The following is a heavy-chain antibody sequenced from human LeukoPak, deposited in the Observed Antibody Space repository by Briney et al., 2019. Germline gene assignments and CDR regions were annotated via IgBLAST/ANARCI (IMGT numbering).Heavy chain of an antibody. V-gene: IGHV3-33*01. CDR3: ARVGGSYTVGAFDI. J-gene: IGHJ3*02. D-gene: IGHD1-26*01. Sequence: GGSLRLSCAASGFTFSYYGMHWVRQAPGKGLEWVAVIWYDGSNKYYADSVKGRFTISRDNAKNSLYLQMNSLRAEDTAVYYCARVGGSYTVGAFDIWGQGTMVTVSS. CDR2: IWYDGSNK. CDR1: GFTFSYYG.